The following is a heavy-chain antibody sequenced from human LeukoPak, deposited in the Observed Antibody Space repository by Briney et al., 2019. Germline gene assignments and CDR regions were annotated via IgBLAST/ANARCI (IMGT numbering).Heavy chain of an antibody. CDR3: VTAPHQDTAMVRYDY. D-gene: IGHD5-18*01. CDR1: GYTFTGYY. Sequence: GASVKLSCKASGYTFTGYYIHWVRQAPGQRLEWMGWINPNSGGTNYAQKFQGRVTMTRDTSISTAYLELSRRRSDDTAVYYCVTAPHQDTAMVRYDYWGQGTLVTVSS. CDR2: INPNSGGT. J-gene: IGHJ4*02. V-gene: IGHV1-2*02.